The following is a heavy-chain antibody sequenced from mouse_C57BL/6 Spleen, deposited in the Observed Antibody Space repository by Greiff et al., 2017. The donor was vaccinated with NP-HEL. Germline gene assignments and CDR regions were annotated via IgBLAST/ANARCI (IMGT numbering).Heavy chain of an antibody. CDR1: GFTFSSYA. Sequence: DVKLVESGGGLVKPGGSLKLSCAASGFTFSSYAMSWVRQTPEKRLEWVATISDGGSYTYYPDNVKGRFTISRDNAKNNLYLQMSHLKSEDTAMYYCARDDDYERFAYWGQGTLVTVSA. J-gene: IGHJ3*01. CDR2: ISDGGSYT. V-gene: IGHV5-4*01. CDR3: ARDDDYERFAY. D-gene: IGHD2-4*01.